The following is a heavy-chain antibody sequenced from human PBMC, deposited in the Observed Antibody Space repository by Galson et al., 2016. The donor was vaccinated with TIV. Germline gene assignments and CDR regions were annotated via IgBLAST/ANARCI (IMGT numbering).Heavy chain of an antibody. V-gene: IGHV3-23*01. CDR2: IVGTGGTT. CDR3: AKDRVKTVFGAGSFDF. Sequence: SLRLSCAASGFTFSSYAMHWVRQAPGKGLEWVSGIVGTGGTTYYADSVKGRFSISRDNSKNTLYLQMNRLRTDDTATYFCAKDRVKTVFGAGSFDFWGQGTRLTVSS. J-gene: IGHJ4*02. D-gene: IGHD3-3*01. CDR1: GFTFSSYA.